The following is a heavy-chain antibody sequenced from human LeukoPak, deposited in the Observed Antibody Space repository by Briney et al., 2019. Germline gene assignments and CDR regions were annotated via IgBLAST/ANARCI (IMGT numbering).Heavy chain of an antibody. D-gene: IGHD5-18*01. Sequence: GASVKVSCKASGYTFTSYGFSWVRQAPGQGLEWMGWISTHNGNTKYAQKLQGRVTMTTDTSTSTAYMELRSLRSDDTAVYYCARATDTAIPGEFDYWGQGTLVTVSS. CDR3: ARATDTAIPGEFDY. CDR1: GYTFTSYG. J-gene: IGHJ4*02. V-gene: IGHV1-18*01. CDR2: ISTHNGNT.